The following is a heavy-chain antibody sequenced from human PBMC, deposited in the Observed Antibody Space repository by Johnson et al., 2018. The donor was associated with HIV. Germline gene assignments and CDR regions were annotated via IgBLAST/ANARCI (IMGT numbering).Heavy chain of an antibody. CDR2: ISGSGGST. J-gene: IGHJ3*02. V-gene: IGHV3-23*04. D-gene: IGHD3-22*01. CDR1: GFTFSSYA. Sequence: VQLVESGGGVVQPGGSLRLSSAASGFTFSSYAMSWVRQAPGKGLEWVSAISGSGGSTYYADSVKGRFTISRDNSKNTLYLQMNSLRAEDTAVYFCVRDRGTVVIWSDAFDMWGQGTMVTVSS. CDR3: VRDRGTVVIWSDAFDM.